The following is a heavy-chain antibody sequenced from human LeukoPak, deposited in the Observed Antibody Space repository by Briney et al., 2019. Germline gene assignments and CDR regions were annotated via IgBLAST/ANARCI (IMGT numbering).Heavy chain of an antibody. D-gene: IGHD3-10*01. V-gene: IGHV4-4*09. CDR1: GGSICSYY. CDR2: IYTSGGT. Sequence: PSETLSLTCTVSGGSICSYYWSWIRQPPGKGLEWIGYIYTSGGTNYNPSLKSRVTISVDTSKNQFSLKLSSVTAADTAVYYCARRRGYFDYWGQGTLVTVSS. J-gene: IGHJ4*02. CDR3: ARRRGYFDY.